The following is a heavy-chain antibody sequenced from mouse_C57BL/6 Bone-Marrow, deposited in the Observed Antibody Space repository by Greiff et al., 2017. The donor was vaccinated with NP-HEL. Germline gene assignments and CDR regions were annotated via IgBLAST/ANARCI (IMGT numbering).Heavy chain of an antibody. V-gene: IGHV1-54*01. J-gene: IGHJ3*01. CDR1: GYAFTNYL. D-gene: IGHD1-1*01. CDR2: INPGSGGT. Sequence: QVQLKESGAELVRPGTSVKVSCKASGYAFTNYLIEWVKQRPGQGLEWIGVINPGSGGTNYNEKFKGKATLTADKSSSTAYMQLSSLTSEDSAVYFCASTTVGGEAFAYWGQGTLVTVSA. CDR3: ASTTVGGEAFAY.